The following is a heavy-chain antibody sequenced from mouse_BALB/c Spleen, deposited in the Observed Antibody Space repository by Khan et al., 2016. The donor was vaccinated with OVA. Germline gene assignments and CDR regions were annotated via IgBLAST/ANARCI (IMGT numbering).Heavy chain of an antibody. CDR3: ALNPYAYDPWIDY. V-gene: IGHV8-12*01. D-gene: IGHD2-2*01. J-gene: IGHJ3*01. Sequence: QVTLKESGPGILQSSQTLSLTCSFSGFSLSTSGMGVSWIRQPSGKGLEWLAHIYWDYAKRYNQSLKSRTPISKDTSRKQVFLRITIVNTADTATCCGALNPYAYDPWIDYWGQGTLVTVSS. CDR1: GFSLSTSGMG. CDR2: IYWDYAK.